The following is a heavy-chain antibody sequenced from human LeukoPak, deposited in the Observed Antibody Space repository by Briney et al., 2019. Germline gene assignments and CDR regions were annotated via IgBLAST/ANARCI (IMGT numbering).Heavy chain of an antibody. D-gene: IGHD3-22*01. CDR1: GGAISSSSYY. V-gene: IGHV4-39*01. Sequence: SEPLSLTCTVSGGAISSSSYYWAWIRQPPGTGLEWIGTLYYSGSTYYNPSLKSRDTISVDTSKNQFSLKLSSVTAADTAVYYCARGTYYYDSSGYYSNWFDPWGQGTLVTVSS. CDR2: LYYSGST. J-gene: IGHJ5*02. CDR3: ARGTYYYDSSGYYSNWFDP.